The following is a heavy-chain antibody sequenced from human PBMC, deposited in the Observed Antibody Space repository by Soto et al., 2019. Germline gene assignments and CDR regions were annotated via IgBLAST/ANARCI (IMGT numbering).Heavy chain of an antibody. CDR1: GDSVSRNSAA. J-gene: IGHJ4*02. Sequence: SQTLSLTYDISGDSVSRNSAARNWIRQSPSRGLEWLGRTYYNSTWYTDYAVSVKSRMTINADTSKNHFSLNLNSVTPEDTALYYCARNYYGSGSYYSSFDYWGQGTLVTVSS. CDR2: TYYNSTWYT. V-gene: IGHV6-1*01. D-gene: IGHD3-10*01. CDR3: ARNYYGSGSYYSSFDY.